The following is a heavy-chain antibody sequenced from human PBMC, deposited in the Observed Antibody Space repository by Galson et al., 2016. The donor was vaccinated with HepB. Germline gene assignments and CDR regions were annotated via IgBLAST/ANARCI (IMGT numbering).Heavy chain of an antibody. D-gene: IGHD2-15*01. CDR3: GRQKYCSGGSCLFKETDY. CDR1: GGSFSSGFYY. Sequence: LSLTCTVSGGSFSSGFYYWGWFRQPPGKGLEWIGSIYYIGSTHYNASLQSRVTISGDTSNNQFSLKMYYVTAADTAVYYCGRQKYCSGGSCLFKETDYWGQGTLVAVSS. J-gene: IGHJ4*02. CDR2: IYYIGST. V-gene: IGHV4-39*01.